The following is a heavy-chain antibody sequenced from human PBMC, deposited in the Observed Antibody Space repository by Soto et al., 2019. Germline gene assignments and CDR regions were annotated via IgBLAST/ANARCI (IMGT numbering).Heavy chain of an antibody. J-gene: IGHJ4*02. CDR2: IIPIFGTA. V-gene: IGHV1-69*12. D-gene: IGHD6-13*01. CDR1: GGTFSSYA. Sequence: QVQLVQSEAEVKKPGSSVKVSRKASGGTFSSYAISWVRQAPGQGLEWMGGIIPIFGTANYAQKFQGRVTITADESTSTAYMELSSLRSEDTAVYYCARSSSSSWYGTIGYYFDYWGQGTLVTVSS. CDR3: ARSSSSSWYGTIGYYFDY.